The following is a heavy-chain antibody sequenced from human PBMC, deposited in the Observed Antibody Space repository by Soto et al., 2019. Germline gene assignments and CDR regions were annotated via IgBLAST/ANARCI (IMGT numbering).Heavy chain of an antibody. CDR2: IYYSGST. Sequence: LETLSLTCNVSGGSGIGYHWSWIRQPPGKGLEWIGYIYYSGSTYYNPSLKSRVTISVDRSKNQFSLKLSSVTAADTAVYYCASSHAGAHITAAVHWGQGTLVTVSS. CDR3: ASSHAGAHITAAVH. J-gene: IGHJ4*02. D-gene: IGHD6-13*01. V-gene: IGHV4-59*02. CDR1: GGSGIGYH.